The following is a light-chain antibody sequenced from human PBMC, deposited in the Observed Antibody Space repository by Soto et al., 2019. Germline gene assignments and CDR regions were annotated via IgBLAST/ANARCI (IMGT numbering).Light chain of an antibody. Sequence: QSVLTQPPSASGTPGQRVTISCSGSSSNIGSNAVKWYQQLPGTAPKLLIYSNNQRPAGVPDRFSGSNAGTSASLAISGLEAEDEDDYYCAAWDDSLNGRVFGGGTKLTVL. CDR3: AAWDDSLNGRV. J-gene: IGLJ3*02. V-gene: IGLV1-44*01. CDR1: SSNIGSNA. CDR2: SNN.